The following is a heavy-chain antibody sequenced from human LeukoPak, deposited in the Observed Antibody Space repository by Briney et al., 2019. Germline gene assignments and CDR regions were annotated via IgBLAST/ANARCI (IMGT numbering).Heavy chain of an antibody. CDR1: GFTFNNYA. CDR3: ARDGELCSSTSCYGGFDY. CDR2: ISGSGANT. Sequence: GGSLRLSCAASGFTFNNYAMSWVRQAPGKGLEWVSGISGSGANTYYADSVKGRFTISRDNSKNTLFLQMNSLRAEDTAVYYCARDGELCSSTSCYGGFDYWGQGTLVTVSS. V-gene: IGHV3-23*01. J-gene: IGHJ4*02. D-gene: IGHD2-2*01.